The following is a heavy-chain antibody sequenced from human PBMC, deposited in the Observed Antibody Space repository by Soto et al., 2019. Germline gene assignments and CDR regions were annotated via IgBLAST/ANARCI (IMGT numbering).Heavy chain of an antibody. D-gene: IGHD6-6*01. V-gene: IGHV5-10-1*01. Sequence: RVLQITGKGLEWMGSIDPSDSYTNYSPSFQGHVTISADKSISTAYLQWSSLKASDTAMYYCARHASIAARLDYYYGMDVWGQGTTVTVSS. J-gene: IGHJ6*02. CDR3: ARHASIAARLDYYYGMDV. CDR2: IDPSDSYT.